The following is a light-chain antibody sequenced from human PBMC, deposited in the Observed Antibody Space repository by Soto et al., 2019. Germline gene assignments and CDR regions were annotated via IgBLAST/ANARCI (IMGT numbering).Light chain of an antibody. CDR1: QSVSSDY. CDR3: QQYGGSPPYS. Sequence: EMVLTQSPGTLSLSPGDRATDSCRASQSVSSDYLAWYQQKPGQAPRLLIYGTSSRATDIPDRFSGSGSGTDFTLTISRLEPEDFAVYFCQQYGGSPPYSFGQGTKLEI. V-gene: IGKV3-20*01. J-gene: IGKJ2*01. CDR2: GTS.